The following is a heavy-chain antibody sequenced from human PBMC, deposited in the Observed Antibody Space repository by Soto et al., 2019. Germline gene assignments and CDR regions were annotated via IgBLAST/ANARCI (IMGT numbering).Heavy chain of an antibody. Sequence: SETLSLTCTVSGDSIGTTHSYWAWIRQSPGKGLEWIGNIHYSGSTYYMPSLRSRVTLSVDTSKNQFSLRLTSVTAEDTAVYYCAGPGYSSQDYWGQGALVTVSS. D-gene: IGHD5-18*01. CDR2: IHYSGST. V-gene: IGHV4-39*01. J-gene: IGHJ4*02. CDR3: AGPGYSSQDY. CDR1: GDSIGTTHSY.